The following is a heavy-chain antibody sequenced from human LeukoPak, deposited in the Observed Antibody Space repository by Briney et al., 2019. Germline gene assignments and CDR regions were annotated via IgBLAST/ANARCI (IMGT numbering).Heavy chain of an antibody. J-gene: IGHJ4*02. D-gene: IGHD3-22*01. V-gene: IGHV3-23*01. CDR3: AKDGDDCIEH. CDR2: VSGSGGST. Sequence: PGGSLRLSCAASGFNFRSFALSWVRQAPGKGLEWVSAVSGSGGSTYYTDSVKGRFTISRDNSKNTLYLQMNSLRVEDTAVYYCAKDGDDCIEHWGQGTLVTVSS. CDR1: GFNFRSFA.